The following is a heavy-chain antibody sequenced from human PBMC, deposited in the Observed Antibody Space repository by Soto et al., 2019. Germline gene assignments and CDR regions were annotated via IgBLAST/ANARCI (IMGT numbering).Heavy chain of an antibody. CDR1: GGTFSSYA. CDR3: ARVTSMVRGVIDNWFDP. CDR2: IIPMYGPA. Sequence: QVPLVQSGAEVKKPGSSVTVSCKASGGTFSSYAIHWVRQAPGQGPERMGGIIPMYGPAKYAQRFQGRVTITADESTTTVYMELTSLTSQDTAVYYCARVTSMVRGVIDNWFDPWGHGTLVTVSS. D-gene: IGHD3-10*01. J-gene: IGHJ5*02. V-gene: IGHV1-69*01.